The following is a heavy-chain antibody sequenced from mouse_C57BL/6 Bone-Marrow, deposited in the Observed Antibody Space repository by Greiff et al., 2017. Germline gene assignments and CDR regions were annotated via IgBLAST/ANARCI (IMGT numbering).Heavy chain of an antibody. J-gene: IGHJ2*01. V-gene: IGHV1-63*01. CDR2: IYPGGGYT. D-gene: IGHD1-1*01. CDR3: ARYYGSSSYYFDY. CDR1: GYTFTNYW. Sequence: QVQLQQSGAELVRPGTSVKMSCKASGYTFTNYWIGWAKQRPGHGLEWIGDIYPGGGYTNYNEKFKGKATLTADNSSSTAYMQFSSLTSEDSAIYYCARYYGSSSYYFDYWGQGTTLTVSS.